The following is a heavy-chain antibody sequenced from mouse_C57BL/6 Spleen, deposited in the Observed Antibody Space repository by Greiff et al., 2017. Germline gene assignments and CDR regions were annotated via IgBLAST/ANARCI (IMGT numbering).Heavy chain of an antibody. CDR3: ARSGSSGYVGY. Sequence: QVQLQQSGPELVKPGASVKISCKASGYAFSSSWMNWVKQRPGKGLEWIGRIYPGDGDTNYNGKLTGKATLTADKSSSTAYMQLSRLTSEDSAVYFCARSGSSGYVGYWGQGTTLTVSS. J-gene: IGHJ2*01. CDR1: GYAFSSSW. V-gene: IGHV1-82*01. CDR2: IYPGDGDT. D-gene: IGHD3-2*02.